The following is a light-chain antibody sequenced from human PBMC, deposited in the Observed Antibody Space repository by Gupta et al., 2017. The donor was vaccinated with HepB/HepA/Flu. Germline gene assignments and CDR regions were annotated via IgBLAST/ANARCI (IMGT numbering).Light chain of an antibody. Sequence: QSVLTQSPSVSGAPTPTFTISCTGSSSNIGAGYDLHWYQQLPATAPNLLIFCDTSRRSGVPARFFSSTKGASASLAITALQDGDEAADYCQSSDTRRSGFFVFGTGTKLSVL. CDR2: CDT. V-gene: IGLV1-40*01. J-gene: IGLJ1*01. CDR3: QSSDTRRSGFFV. CDR1: SSNIGAGYD.